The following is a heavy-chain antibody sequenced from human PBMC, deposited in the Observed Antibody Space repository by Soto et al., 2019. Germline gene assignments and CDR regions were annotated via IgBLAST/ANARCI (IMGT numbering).Heavy chain of an antibody. CDR3: SRQASDFWSGKPQYYMDV. V-gene: IGHV3-73*01. CDR1: GFTFSGSA. CDR2: IRSKGNNYAT. J-gene: IGHJ6*03. D-gene: IGHD3-3*01. Sequence: EVQLVESGGGLVQPGESLKLSCAASGFTFSGSAMHWVRQASGKGLEWVGRIRSKGNNYATVYGASLKGRFTISRDDAKNTAYLQMNSLNTEDTAVYYCSRQASDFWSGKPQYYMDVWGKGTTVTVSS.